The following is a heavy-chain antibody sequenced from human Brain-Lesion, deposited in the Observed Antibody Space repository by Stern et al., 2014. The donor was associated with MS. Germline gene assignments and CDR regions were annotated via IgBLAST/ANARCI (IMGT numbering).Heavy chain of an antibody. CDR1: GFTFANYA. D-gene: IGHD3-22*01. J-gene: IGHJ6*02. Sequence: VQLVESGGGLVQPGGSLRLSCAASGFTFANYAMHWVRQAPGTGLEWVSVISSNSGSIGYADSVKGRFTISRDNAKNFLYLQMNSLRPEDTALYYCAKDIYDSSGFYYGVYYYGLDVWGQGTTVTVSS. V-gene: IGHV3-9*01. CDR3: AKDIYDSSGFYYGVYYYGLDV. CDR2: ISSNSGSI.